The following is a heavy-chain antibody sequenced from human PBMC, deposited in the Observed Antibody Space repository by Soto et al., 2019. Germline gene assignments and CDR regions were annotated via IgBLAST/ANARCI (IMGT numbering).Heavy chain of an antibody. Sequence: ASVKVSCKASGYTFTNYYLHWVRQAPGQGLEWMGWISAYNGNTNYAQKLQGRVTMTTDTSTSTAYMELRSLRSDDTAVYYCAREPPPHYYDSSGYYRSALGYYYGMDVWGQGTSVTVSS. CDR3: AREPPPHYYDSSGYYRSALGYYYGMDV. CDR1: GYTFTNYY. V-gene: IGHV1-18*04. J-gene: IGHJ6*02. CDR2: ISAYNGNT. D-gene: IGHD3-22*01.